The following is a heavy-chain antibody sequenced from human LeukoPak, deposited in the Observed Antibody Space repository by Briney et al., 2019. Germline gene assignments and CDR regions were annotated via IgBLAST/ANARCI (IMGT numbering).Heavy chain of an antibody. J-gene: IGHJ6*02. CDR2: IIPIFGTA. Sequence: SVKVSCKASGGTFSSYAISWVRQAPGQGLEWMGGIIPIFGTANYAQKFQGRVTITADESTSTAYMELSSLRSEDTAVYYCARLSGSGPDYYYYGMDVWGQGTTVTVSS. D-gene: IGHD6-25*01. CDR3: ARLSGSGPDYYYYGMDV. V-gene: IGHV1-69*01. CDR1: GGTFSSYA.